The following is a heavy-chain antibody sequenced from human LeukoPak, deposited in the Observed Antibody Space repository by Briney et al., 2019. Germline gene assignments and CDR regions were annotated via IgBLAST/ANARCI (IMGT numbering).Heavy chain of an antibody. J-gene: IGHJ3*02. CDR2: IYYSGST. CDR3: ASVPSGRIQLMYAFDI. Sequence: SETLSLTCTVSGGSISSYYWSWVRQPPGKGLEWIGYIYYSGSTNYNPSLKSLVTISVYTSKNPFSLKLGSVTAADTAVYYSASVPSGRIQLMYAFDIWGQGTMVTVSS. D-gene: IGHD5-18*01. V-gene: IGHV4-59*01. CDR1: GGSISSYY.